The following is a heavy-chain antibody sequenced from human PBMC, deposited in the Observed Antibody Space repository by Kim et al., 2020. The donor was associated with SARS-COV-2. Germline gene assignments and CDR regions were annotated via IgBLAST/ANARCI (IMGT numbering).Heavy chain of an antibody. CDR2: INPNGGET. J-gene: IGHJ4*02. V-gene: IGHV1-2*02. CDR3: ARDSDPDY. Sequence: ASVKVSCKVSGYNFNDHYIHWVRQAPGQGLEWMGWINPNGGETKYAEKFHGKASMTRDTSTNTAYVELYSLSFDDTAVYYCARDSDPDYWGQGTLVTVSS. CDR1: GYNFNDHY.